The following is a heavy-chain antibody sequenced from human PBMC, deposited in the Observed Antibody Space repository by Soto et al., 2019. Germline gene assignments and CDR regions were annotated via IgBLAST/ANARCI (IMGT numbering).Heavy chain of an antibody. Sequence: QVQLVQSGAEVKKPGSSVKVSCKASGGTFSSYAISWVRQAHGQGLEWMGGSIPIFGTANYAQKFQGRVTITADESTSTAYMELSSLRSEDTAVYYCARGGVVLVPAAMPPFWFDPWGQGTLVTVSS. V-gene: IGHV1-69*12. CDR3: ARGGVVLVPAAMPPFWFDP. D-gene: IGHD2-2*01. CDR1: GGTFSSYA. CDR2: SIPIFGTA. J-gene: IGHJ5*02.